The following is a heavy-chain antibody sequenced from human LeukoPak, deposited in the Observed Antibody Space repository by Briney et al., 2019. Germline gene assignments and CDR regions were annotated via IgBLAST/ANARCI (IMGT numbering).Heavy chain of an antibody. D-gene: IGHD3-10*01. Sequence: SETLSLTCTVSGGSISNYYWSWIRQPAGKGLEWIGRIHTSGSSIYNPSLKSRVTISVDTSKNQFSLNLISVTAADTAVYYCARSSWSYYLDYWGQGTLVTVSS. J-gene: IGHJ4*02. CDR3: ARSSWSYYLDY. V-gene: IGHV4-4*07. CDR2: IHTSGSS. CDR1: GGSISNYY.